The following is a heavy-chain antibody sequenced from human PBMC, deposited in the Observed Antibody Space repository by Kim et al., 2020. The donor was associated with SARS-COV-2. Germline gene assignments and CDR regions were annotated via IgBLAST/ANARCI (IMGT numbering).Heavy chain of an antibody. D-gene: IGHD6-6*01. Sequence: ASVKVSCKASGYTFTGYYMHWVRQAPGQGLEWMGWINPNSGGTNYAQKFQGRVTMTRDTSISTAYMELSRLRSDDTAVYYCAVIAARRLYYFDYWGQGTLVTVSS. CDR2: INPNSGGT. J-gene: IGHJ4*02. V-gene: IGHV1-2*02. CDR1: GYTFTGYY. CDR3: AVIAARRLYYFDY.